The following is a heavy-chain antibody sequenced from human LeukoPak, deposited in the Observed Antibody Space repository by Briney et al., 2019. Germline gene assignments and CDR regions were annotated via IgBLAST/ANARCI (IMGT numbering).Heavy chain of an antibody. D-gene: IGHD3-9*01. CDR2: ISSRGTTT. Sequence: GGSLRLSCLASGFTFRDYYMTWIRQAPGKGLEWISFISSRGTTTDYADSVKGRFTISRDNAKNTLYLQMDSLRAEDTAMYYCAKDLRYFDWLFPGLDYWGQGTLVTVSS. V-gene: IGHV3-11*04. CDR3: AKDLRYFDWLFPGLDY. J-gene: IGHJ4*02. CDR1: GFTFRDYY.